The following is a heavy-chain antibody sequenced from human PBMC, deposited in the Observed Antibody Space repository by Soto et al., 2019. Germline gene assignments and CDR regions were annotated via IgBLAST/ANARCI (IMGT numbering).Heavy chain of an antibody. CDR2: ISSSSSYI. CDR3: ARDQQWLTREPDP. J-gene: IGHJ5*02. D-gene: IGHD6-19*01. V-gene: IGHV3-21*01. Sequence: VGSLRLSCAASGFTFSSYSMNWVRQAPGKGLEWVSSISSSSSYIYYADSVKGRFTISRDNAKNSLYLQMNSLRAEDTAVYYCARDQQWLTREPDPWGQGTLVTVSS. CDR1: GFTFSSYS.